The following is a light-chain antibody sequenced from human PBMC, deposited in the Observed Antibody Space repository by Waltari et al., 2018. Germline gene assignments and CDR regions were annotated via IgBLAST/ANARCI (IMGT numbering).Light chain of an antibody. V-gene: IGKV3-11*01. J-gene: IGKJ4*01. CDR3: QQRRSWPLT. CDR1: QSVSSD. CDR2: DVS. Sequence: EIVLTQSPATLSLSPGERATLSCRASQSVSSDLDWYQQKPGQAPRVLIYDVSKRATGTPARFSGSGSGTDFTLTISSLEPEDSAVYYCQQRRSWPLTFGGGTKVEIK.